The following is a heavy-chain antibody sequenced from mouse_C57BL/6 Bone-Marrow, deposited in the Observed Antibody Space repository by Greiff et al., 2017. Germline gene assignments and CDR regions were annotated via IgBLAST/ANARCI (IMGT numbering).Heavy chain of an antibody. CDR1: GFTFSSYA. CDR3: ARDGFNRRFAY. V-gene: IGHV5-4*01. CDR2: ISDGGSYT. J-gene: IGHJ3*01. Sequence: EVQLQESGGGLVKPGGSLKLSCAASGFTFSSYAMSWVRQTPEKRLGWVATISDGGSYTYYPDNVKGRFTLSRDNAKNNLYLQMSHLKSEDTAMYYCARDGFNRRFAYWGQGTLVTVSA.